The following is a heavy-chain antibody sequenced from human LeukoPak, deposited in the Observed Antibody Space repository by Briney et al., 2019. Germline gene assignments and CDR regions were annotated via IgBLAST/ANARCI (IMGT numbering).Heavy chain of an antibody. CDR1: GFTFSSYS. CDR2: ISSSSSYI. D-gene: IGHD2-2*02. CDR3: ARDCSSTSCYKVFDY. Sequence: PGGSLRLSCAASGFTFSSYSMNWVRQAPGKGLEWVSSISSSSSYIYCADSVKGRFTISRDNAKNSLYLQMNSLRAEDTAVYYCARDCSSTSCYKVFDYWGQGTLVTVSS. V-gene: IGHV3-21*01. J-gene: IGHJ4*02.